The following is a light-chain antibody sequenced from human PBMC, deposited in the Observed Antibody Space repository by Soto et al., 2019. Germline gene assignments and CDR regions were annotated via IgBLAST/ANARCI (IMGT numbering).Light chain of an antibody. Sequence: QSALTQPASVSGSPGQSITISCTGTSSDVGHYDYVSWYQQHPGKVPKLIISEVTTRPSGVSDRFSGSKSGNTASLTISRLQAEDEAHYYCRSYATTYTQVFGGGTKLTVL. CDR2: EVT. CDR3: RSYATTYTQV. CDR1: SSDVGHYDY. V-gene: IGLV2-14*01. J-gene: IGLJ3*02.